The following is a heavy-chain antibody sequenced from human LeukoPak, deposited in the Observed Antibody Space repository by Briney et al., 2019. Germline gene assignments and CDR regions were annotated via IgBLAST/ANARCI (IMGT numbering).Heavy chain of an antibody. D-gene: IGHD6-13*01. Sequence: SETLSLTCAVYGGSFSGYYWSWIRQPPGKGLEWIGEINHSGSTNYNPSLKSRVTISVDTSKNQFSLKLSSVAAADTAVYYCARANVMHSSSWHVSWRRYFDYWGQGTLVTVSS. CDR1: GGSFSGYY. V-gene: IGHV4-34*01. CDR3: ARANVMHSSSWHVSWRRYFDY. J-gene: IGHJ4*02. CDR2: INHSGST.